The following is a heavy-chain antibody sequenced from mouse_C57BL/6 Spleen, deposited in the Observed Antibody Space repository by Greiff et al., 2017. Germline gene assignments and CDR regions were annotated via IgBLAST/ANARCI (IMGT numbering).Heavy chain of an antibody. CDR3: ARGQPELSFAY. CDR1: GYSFTGYY. Sequence: EVQLQQSGPELVKPGASVKISCKASGYSFTGYYMNWVKQSPEKSLEWIGEINPSTGGTTYNQKFKAKATLTVDKSSSTAYMQLKSLTSEDSAVYYCARGQPELSFAYWGQGTLSLSLQ. D-gene: IGHD6-1*01. CDR2: INPSTGGT. V-gene: IGHV1-42*01. J-gene: IGHJ3*01.